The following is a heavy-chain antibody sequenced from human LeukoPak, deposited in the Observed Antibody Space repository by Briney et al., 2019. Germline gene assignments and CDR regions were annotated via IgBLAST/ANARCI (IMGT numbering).Heavy chain of an antibody. CDR1: GFTFSSYG. CDR3: ARDWYDGNSDYYYGMDV. D-gene: IGHD4-23*01. V-gene: IGHV3-33*01. J-gene: IGHJ6*02. Sequence: GGSLRLSCAASGFTFSSYGMHWVRQAPGKGLEWVAVIWYDGSNKYYADSVKGRFTISRDNSKNTLYLQMNSLRAEDTAVYYCARDWYDGNSDYYYGMDVWGQGTTVTVSS. CDR2: IWYDGSNK.